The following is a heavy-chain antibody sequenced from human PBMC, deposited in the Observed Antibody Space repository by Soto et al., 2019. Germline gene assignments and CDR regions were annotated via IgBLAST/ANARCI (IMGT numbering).Heavy chain of an antibody. V-gene: IGHV1-46*01. CDR1: GYSSSNYY. D-gene: IGHD2-21*02. Sequence: QVQVVQSGAEVREPGASVKVSCTASGYSSSNYYTHWARQAPGQGLEWMGIVNPHGASTVYAQRFQGRLTLTRDTSNNTDYMDLSRLTSDDTAIYYCASVTTIWSHWGQGTLVTVSS. CDR2: VNPHGAST. J-gene: IGHJ4*02. CDR3: ASVTTIWSH.